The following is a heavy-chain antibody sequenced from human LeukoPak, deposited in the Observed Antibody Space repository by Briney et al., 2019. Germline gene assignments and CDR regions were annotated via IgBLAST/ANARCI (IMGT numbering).Heavy chain of an antibody. V-gene: IGHV1-46*01. D-gene: IGHD5-24*01. CDR3: VRAPDGTLDL. J-gene: IGHJ5*02. Sequence: GASVKVSCKASGFTLTNYHMHRVRQAPGQGLEWVGLITGTGERPDYAQKFQGRVTVTCDTSTSTVFLDLRSLKLEDTAVYYCVRAPDGTLDLWGQGTLVTVSS. CDR1: GFTLTNYH. CDR2: ITGTGERP.